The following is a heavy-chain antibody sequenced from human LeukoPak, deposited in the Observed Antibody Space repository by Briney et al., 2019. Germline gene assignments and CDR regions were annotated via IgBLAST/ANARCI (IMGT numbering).Heavy chain of an antibody. CDR2: IYHSGST. J-gene: IGHJ4*02. V-gene: IGHV4-30-2*01. CDR1: GGSISSGGYY. CDR3: ARDRIAAVIDY. Sequence: SETLSLTCTVSGGSISSGGYYWSWIRQPLGKGLEWIGYIYHSGSTYYNPSLKSRVTISVDRSKNQFSLKLSSVTAADTAVYYCARDRIAAVIDYWGQGTLVTVSS. D-gene: IGHD6-13*01.